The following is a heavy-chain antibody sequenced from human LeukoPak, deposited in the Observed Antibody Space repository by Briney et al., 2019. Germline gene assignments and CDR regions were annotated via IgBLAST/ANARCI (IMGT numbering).Heavy chain of an antibody. CDR2: VSYSGST. CDR3: VRLFDY. CDR1: GGSVSTSPYY. Sequence: SETLSLTCTVSGGSVSTSPYYWGWVRQPPGKGLEWIGSVSYSGSTYYNPSLKSRVTISADTSKNQFSLMLSSVTAADTAVYYCVRLFDYWGQGTLVTVSP. J-gene: IGHJ4*02. V-gene: IGHV4-39*01.